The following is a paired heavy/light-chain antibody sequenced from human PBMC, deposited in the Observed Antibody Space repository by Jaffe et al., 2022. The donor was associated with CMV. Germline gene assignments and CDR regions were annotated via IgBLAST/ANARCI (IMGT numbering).Heavy chain of an antibody. D-gene: IGHD5-12*01. J-gene: IGHJ6*03. CDR3: ATLGPRVATIDIGGYYYYMDV. V-gene: IGHV3-48*03. Sequence: EVQLVESGGGLVQPGGSLRLSCAASGFTFSSYEMNWVRQAPGKGLEWVSYISSSGSTIYYADSVKGRFTISRDNAKNSLYLQMNSLRAEDTAVYYCATLGPRVATIDIGGYYYYMDVWGKGTTVTVSS. CDR1: GFTFSSYE. CDR2: ISSSGSTI.
Light chain of an antibody. CDR2: KVS. Sequence: DVVMTQSPLSLPVTLGQPASISCRSSQSLVHSDGNTYLNWFQQRPGQSPRRLIYKVSNRDSGVPDRFSGSGSGTDFTLKISRVEAEDVGVYYCMQGTHWPPGYTFGQGTKLEIK. CDR1: QSLVHSDGNTY. J-gene: IGKJ2*01. CDR3: MQGTHWPPGYT. V-gene: IGKV2-30*02.